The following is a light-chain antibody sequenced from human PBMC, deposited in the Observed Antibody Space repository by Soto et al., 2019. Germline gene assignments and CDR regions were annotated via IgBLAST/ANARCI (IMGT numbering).Light chain of an antibody. Sequence: QSALTQPRSVSGSPGQSVTISCTGTSGDVGGYNFVSWYQQHPGKVPTLVIFDVSHRPSGVPDRFSGSKSGNTASLTISGLQAEDEADYYCCSYGGSYTWVFGGGTQLTVL. J-gene: IGLJ2*01. V-gene: IGLV2-11*01. CDR1: SGDVGGYNF. CDR3: CSYGGSYTWV. CDR2: DVS.